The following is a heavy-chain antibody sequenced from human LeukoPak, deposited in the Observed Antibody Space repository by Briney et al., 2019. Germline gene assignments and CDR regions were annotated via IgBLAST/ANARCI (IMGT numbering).Heavy chain of an antibody. CDR1: GFTFSSYG. Sequence: PGGSLRLSCAASGFTFSSYGMHWVRQAPGKGLEWVAFIRYDGSNKYYADSVKGRFTISRDSSKNTLYLQMNSLRAEDTAVYYCAAEYYYDSSGYDKIFDYWGQGTLVTVSS. D-gene: IGHD3-22*01. CDR3: AAEYYYDSSGYDKIFDY. J-gene: IGHJ4*02. V-gene: IGHV3-30*02. CDR2: IRYDGSNK.